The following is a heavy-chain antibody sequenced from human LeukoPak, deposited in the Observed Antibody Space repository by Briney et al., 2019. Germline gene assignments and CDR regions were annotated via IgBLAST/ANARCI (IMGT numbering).Heavy chain of an antibody. CDR1: GFTFTSHA. V-gene: IGHV3-30*04. Sequence: PGGSLRLPCAASGFTFTSHAVHWVRQAPGKGLEWVAVLSDAGRVTLYSDSVKGRFTVSRDNPNNTLFLQMNSLRAEDSAVYYCAGDIRGYIQSDGYFDYWGRGTLVTVSS. CDR3: AGDIRGYIQSDGYFDY. D-gene: IGHD1-1*01. J-gene: IGHJ4*02. CDR2: LSDAGRVT.